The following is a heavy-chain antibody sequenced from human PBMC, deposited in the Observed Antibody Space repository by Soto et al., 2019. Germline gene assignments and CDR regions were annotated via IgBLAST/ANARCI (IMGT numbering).Heavy chain of an antibody. CDR2: ISAYNGNT. V-gene: IGHV1-18*01. J-gene: IGHJ4*02. CDR3: ARDLSWAEQLEGELFDY. CDR1: GYTFTSYG. D-gene: IGHD6-13*01. Sequence: QVQLVQSGAEVKKPGASVKVSCKASGYTFTSYGISWVRQAPGQGLEWMGWISAYNGNTNYAQKLQCRVTMTTDTAPSTAYMEVRSLRSDDTAVYYCARDLSWAEQLEGELFDYWGQGTLVTVSS.